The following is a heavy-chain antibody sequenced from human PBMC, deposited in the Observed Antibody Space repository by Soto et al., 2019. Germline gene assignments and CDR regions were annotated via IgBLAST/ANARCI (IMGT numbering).Heavy chain of an antibody. V-gene: IGHV4-39*01. CDR1: GGSISSSSDY. CDR2: IYYSGST. D-gene: IGHD3-22*01. CDR3: ARPSYDSSGYYGVGFDY. J-gene: IGHJ4*02. Sequence: SETLSLTCTVSGGSISSSSDYWGWIRQPPGKGLEWIGSIYYSGSTYYNPSLKSRVTISVDTSKNQFSLKLSSVTAADTAVYYCARPSYDSSGYYGVGFDYWGQGTLVTVYS.